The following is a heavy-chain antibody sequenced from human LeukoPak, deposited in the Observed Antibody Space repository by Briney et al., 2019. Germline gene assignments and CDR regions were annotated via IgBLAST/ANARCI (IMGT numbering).Heavy chain of an antibody. CDR3: ARGAYVTVAGAFDY. Sequence: GGSLRLSCAASGFTFSSYSMNWVRQAPGKGLEWVSSISSSSSYIYYANSVKGRFTISRDNAKNSLYLQMNSLRAEDTAVYYCARGAYVTVAGAFDYWGQGTLVTVSS. J-gene: IGHJ4*02. D-gene: IGHD6-19*01. V-gene: IGHV3-21*01. CDR2: ISSSSSYI. CDR1: GFTFSSYS.